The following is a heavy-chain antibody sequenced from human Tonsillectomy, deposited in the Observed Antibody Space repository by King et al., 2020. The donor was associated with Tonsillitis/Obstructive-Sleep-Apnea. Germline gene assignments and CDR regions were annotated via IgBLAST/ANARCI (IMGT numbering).Heavy chain of an antibody. V-gene: IGHV4-31*03. CDR2: INYSGST. CDR1: GGSISSGGYH. CDR3: GRAEREWLMGDAFPI. Sequence: VQLQESGPGLVKPSQTLSLTCTVSGGSISSGGYHWSWIRQHPGKGLEWIGYINYSGSTYYNPSLKSRVTISVETYKKQFFLNLTSVTAADTAVYYCGRAEREWLMGDAFPIWGQGTMVTVSS. J-gene: IGHJ3*02. D-gene: IGHD3-3*01.